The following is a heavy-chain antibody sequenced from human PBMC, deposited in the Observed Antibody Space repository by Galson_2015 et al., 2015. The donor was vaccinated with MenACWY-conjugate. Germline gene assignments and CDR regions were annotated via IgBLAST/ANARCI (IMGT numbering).Heavy chain of an antibody. CDR2: IYPGDSDT. D-gene: IGHD3-22*01. J-gene: IGHJ4*02. V-gene: IGHV5-51*01. Sequence: QSGAEVKKPGESLKISCTGSGYSFTSYWIGWVRQMPGKGLEWMGIIYPGDSDTRYSPSFQGQVTISADKSISTAYLQWSSLKASDTAMYYCARQPYLGYYYGSSGHPDWGQGTLVTVSP. CDR1: GYSFTSYW. CDR3: ARQPYLGYYYGSSGHPD.